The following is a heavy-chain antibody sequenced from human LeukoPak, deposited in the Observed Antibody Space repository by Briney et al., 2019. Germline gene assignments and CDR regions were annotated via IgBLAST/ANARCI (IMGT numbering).Heavy chain of an antibody. V-gene: IGHV4-34*01. J-gene: IGHJ4*02. CDR3: ARLYSSLY. CDR1: GFTFSDYY. D-gene: IGHD6-13*01. Sequence: LRLSCAASGFTFSDYYWSWIRQPPGKGLEWIGEINHSGSTNYNPSLKSRVTISVDTSKNQFSLKLSSVTAADTAVYYCARLYSSLYWGQGTLVTVSS. CDR2: INHSGST.